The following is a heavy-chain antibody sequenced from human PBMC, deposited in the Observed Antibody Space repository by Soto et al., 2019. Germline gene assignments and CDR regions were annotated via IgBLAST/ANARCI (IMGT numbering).Heavy chain of an antibody. J-gene: IGHJ6*02. D-gene: IGHD1-26*01. CDR1: GFTFSIYW. Sequence: EVQLVESGGGLVQPGGSLRLSCAASGFTFSIYWMHWVRQAPGKGPVWVSRIDNAGSSARYADSVKGRFTISRDNAKNTVSLQMNSLRAEDTAVYYCTRVGGSVSGMHVWGQGTTVTVSS. V-gene: IGHV3-74*01. CDR2: IDNAGSSA. CDR3: TRVGGSVSGMHV.